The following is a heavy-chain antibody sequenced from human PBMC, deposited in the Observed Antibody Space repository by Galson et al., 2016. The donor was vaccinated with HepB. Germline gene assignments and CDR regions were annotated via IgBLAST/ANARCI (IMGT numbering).Heavy chain of an antibody. V-gene: IGHV1-69*04. D-gene: IGHD3-3*01. CDR3: ARATRTYYDFWSGYLGYYYGMDV. Sequence: SYAISWVRQAPGQGLEWMGRIIPILGIANYAQKFQGRVTITADKSTSTAYMELSSLRSEDTAVYYCARATRTYYDFWSGYLGYYYGMDVWGQGTTVTVSS. J-gene: IGHJ6*02. CDR2: IIPILGIA. CDR1: SYA.